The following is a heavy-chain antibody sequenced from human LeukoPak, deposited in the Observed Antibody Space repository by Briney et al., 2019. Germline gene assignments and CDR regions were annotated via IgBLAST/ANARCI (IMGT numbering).Heavy chain of an antibody. Sequence: GGSLRLSCAASGFTFSTFAMIWVRQPPGKGLEWVSSIFPSGGEIHYADSVRGRFTISRDNSKSTLSLQMNSLRAEDTAIYYCATYRQVLLPFESWGQGTLVTVSS. D-gene: IGHD2-8*02. CDR2: IFPSGGEI. V-gene: IGHV3-23*01. CDR3: ATYRQVLLPFES. CDR1: GFTFSTFA. J-gene: IGHJ4*02.